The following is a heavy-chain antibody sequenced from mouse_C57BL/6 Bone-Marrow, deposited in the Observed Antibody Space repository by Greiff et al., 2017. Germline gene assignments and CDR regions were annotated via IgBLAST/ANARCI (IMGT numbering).Heavy chain of an antibody. J-gene: IGHJ2*01. CDR3: ARNGYFDY. CDR1: GFSLTSYG. CDR2: IWSGGST. V-gene: IGHV2-2*01. Sequence: QVQLQQSGPGLVQPSQSLSITCTVSGFSLTSYGVHWVRPSPGKGLEWLGVIWSGGSTDYNAAFISRLSISKDNSKSQVFFKMNSLQADDTAIYYCARNGYFDYWGQGTTLTVSS.